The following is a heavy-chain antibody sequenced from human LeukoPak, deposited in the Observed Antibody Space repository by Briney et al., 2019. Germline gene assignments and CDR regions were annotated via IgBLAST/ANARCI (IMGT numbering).Heavy chain of an antibody. CDR3: AGGDCTNGVCPDY. V-gene: IGHV4-38-2*01. CDR2: FFQSHRS. CDR1: SLSTTRGYY. Sequence: SETLSLTCAISSLSTTRGYYWAWFRQSPGKGLEWIATFFQSHRSFYNASLESRVTVSLDTSKSQFSLNLTSVTAADTAVYYCAGGDCTNGVCPDYWGQGTLVTVSS. D-gene: IGHD2-8*01. J-gene: IGHJ4*02.